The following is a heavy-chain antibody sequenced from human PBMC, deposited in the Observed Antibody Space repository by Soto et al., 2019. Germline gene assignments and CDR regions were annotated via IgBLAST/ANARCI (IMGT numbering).Heavy chain of an antibody. D-gene: IGHD3-3*01. CDR3: ARPGRDFWSGRYYFDY. CDR1: GFAFSSYG. CDR2: ISYDGSVSYDGSYK. V-gene: IGHV3-30*03. Sequence: QVQLVESGGGVVQPGRSLRLSCAASGFAFSSYGMHWVRQAPGKGLEWVAVISYDGSVSYDGSYKYYADSVKGRFTISRDNSENTLYLHMNSLRAEDTAVYYCARPGRDFWSGRYYFDYWGQGTLVTVSS. J-gene: IGHJ4*02.